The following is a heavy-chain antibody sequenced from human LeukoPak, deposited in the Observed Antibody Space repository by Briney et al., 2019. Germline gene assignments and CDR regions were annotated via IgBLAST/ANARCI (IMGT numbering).Heavy chain of an antibody. V-gene: IGHV5-51*01. CDR1: GYSFTSYW. CDR2: IYPGDSDT. Sequence: PGESLKISCKGSGYSFTSYWIGWVRQMPGKGLEWMGIIYPGDSDTRYSPSFQGQVTISADKSISTAYLQWSSLKASDTAMYYCARLGSRRDGYNNWFDPWGQGTLVTVSS. J-gene: IGHJ5*02. D-gene: IGHD5-12*01. CDR3: ARLGSRRDGYNNWFDP.